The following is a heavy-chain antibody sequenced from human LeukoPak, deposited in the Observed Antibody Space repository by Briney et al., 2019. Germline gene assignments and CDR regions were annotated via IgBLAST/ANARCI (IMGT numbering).Heavy chain of an antibody. CDR1: GYIFTSYW. CDR2: TYPGDSDT. V-gene: IGHV5-51*01. Sequence: KIGEALEISCKGSGYIFTSYWIGWVRQMPGKGLEWMGITYPGDSDTRYSPSFQGQVTISADKSISTAYLQWSSLKASDTAMYYCARGRGYSYGYGYYFDYWGQGTLVTVSS. D-gene: IGHD5-18*01. CDR3: ARGRGYSYGYGYYFDY. J-gene: IGHJ4*02.